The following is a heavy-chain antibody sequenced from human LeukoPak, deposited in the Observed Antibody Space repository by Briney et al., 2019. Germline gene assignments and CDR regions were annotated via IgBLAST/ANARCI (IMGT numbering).Heavy chain of an antibody. CDR1: GGTFSSYA. CDR2: IIPIFGTA. CDR3: ATDRFTYYYDSSGYSIFDY. Sequence: ASVKVSCKASGGTFSSYAISWVRQAPGQGLEWMGGIIPIFGTANYAQKFQGRVTMTEDTSTDTAYMELSSLRSEDTAVYYCATDRFTYYYDSSGYSIFDYWGQGTLVTVSS. D-gene: IGHD3-22*01. J-gene: IGHJ4*02. V-gene: IGHV1-69*06.